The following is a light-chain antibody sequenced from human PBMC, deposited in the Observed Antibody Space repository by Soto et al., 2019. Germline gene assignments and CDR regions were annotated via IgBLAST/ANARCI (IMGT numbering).Light chain of an antibody. V-gene: IGKV3-20*01. CDR1: QSVRSSY. J-gene: IGKJ3*01. CDR3: QQYGDSPFT. Sequence: EIVLTQSPGTLSLSPGERATLSCRASQSVRSSYLAWYQQTPGQTPRLLIYAASTRATGIPDRFNGSGSGTDFVLTISRLEPEDFAMYYCQQYGDSPFTFGPGTKVDI. CDR2: AAS.